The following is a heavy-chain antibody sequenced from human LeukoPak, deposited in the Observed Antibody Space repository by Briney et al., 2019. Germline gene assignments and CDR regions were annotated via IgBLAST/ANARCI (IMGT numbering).Heavy chain of an antibody. CDR3: ARGSNYYYYYYMDV. Sequence: SETLSLTCTVSGGSISSYYWSWIRQPPGKGLEWIGYIYYSGSTNYNPSLKSRVTISVDTSKSQFSLKLSSVTAADTAVYYCARGSNYYYYYYMDVWGKGTTVTVSS. D-gene: IGHD3-10*01. V-gene: IGHV4-59*01. CDR1: GGSISSYY. CDR2: IYYSGST. J-gene: IGHJ6*03.